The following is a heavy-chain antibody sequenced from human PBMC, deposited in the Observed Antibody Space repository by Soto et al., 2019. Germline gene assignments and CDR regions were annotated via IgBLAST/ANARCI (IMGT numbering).Heavy chain of an antibody. CDR3: VRDDADCSGGDCYFFAPSSFDP. CDR1: GFIFRNHA. CDR2: ISFDENDK. D-gene: IGHD2-15*01. J-gene: IGHJ5*02. Sequence: QVRLVEAGGGVVQPGKSLRLSCAASGFIFRNHAMHWVRQAPGRGLEWVAVISFDENDKFYADSVRGRFASSRDNSNNSLDLELNRLKPEDTAVYHCVRDDADCSGGDCYFFAPSSFDPWGQGTHVIVSS. V-gene: IGHV3-30*03.